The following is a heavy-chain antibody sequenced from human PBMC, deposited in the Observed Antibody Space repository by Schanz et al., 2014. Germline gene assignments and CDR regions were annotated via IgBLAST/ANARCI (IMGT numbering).Heavy chain of an antibody. J-gene: IGHJ5*02. CDR2: IYNSGSA. D-gene: IGHD3-10*01. V-gene: IGHV4-39*01. CDR1: GGSIRRSTYY. Sequence: QLQLQESGPGLVKPSETLSLTCTVSGGSIRRSTYYWGWIRQPPGKGLEWVASIYNSGSAYYGPSLKSRVTISVETPKHQFSLRLNSVTASDTAVYYCVRQLLWFGESGVDTWGQGTLVVVSS. CDR3: VRQLLWFGESGVDT.